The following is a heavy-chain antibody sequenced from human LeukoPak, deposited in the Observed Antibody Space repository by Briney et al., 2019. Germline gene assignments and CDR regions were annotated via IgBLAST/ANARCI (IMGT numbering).Heavy chain of an antibody. D-gene: IGHD3-22*01. Sequence: ASVKVSCKASGYTFTGYYMHWVRPAPGQGLEWMGWINPNSGGTNYAHKFQGRVTMTRDTSISTAYMELSRLRSDDTAVYYCARGPPRHYDSSGSRGYFDYWGQGTLVTASS. V-gene: IGHV1-2*02. CDR2: INPNSGGT. CDR3: ARGPPRHYDSSGSRGYFDY. J-gene: IGHJ4*02. CDR1: GYTFTGYY.